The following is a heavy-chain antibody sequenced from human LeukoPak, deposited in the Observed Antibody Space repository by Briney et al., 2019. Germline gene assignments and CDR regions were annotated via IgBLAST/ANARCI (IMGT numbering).Heavy chain of an antibody. Sequence: PGGSLRLSCTASGFTFSSYAMSWVRQAPGKGLEWVSGISGGGGATYSADAVKGRFTISRDDSKNTLYLQMNSLRVEDTAVYYCAKPYSGWTSFDYWGQGTLVTVSS. CDR3: AKPYSGWTSFDY. CDR2: ISGGGGAT. D-gene: IGHD6-19*01. V-gene: IGHV3-23*01. J-gene: IGHJ4*02. CDR1: GFTFSSYA.